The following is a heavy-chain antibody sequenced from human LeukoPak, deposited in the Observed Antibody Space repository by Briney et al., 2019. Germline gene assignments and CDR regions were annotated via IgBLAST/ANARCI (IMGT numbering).Heavy chain of an antibody. CDR2: IYYSGST. CDR1: GGSISSYY. Sequence: PSETLSLTCTVSGGSISSYYWSWIRQPPGKGLEWIGYIYYSGSTNYNPSLKSRVTISVDTSKNQFSLKLSSVTAADTAVYYCARDLYGNYSDYWGQGTLVTVSS. CDR3: ARDLYGNYSDY. V-gene: IGHV4-59*01. D-gene: IGHD2-2*02. J-gene: IGHJ4*02.